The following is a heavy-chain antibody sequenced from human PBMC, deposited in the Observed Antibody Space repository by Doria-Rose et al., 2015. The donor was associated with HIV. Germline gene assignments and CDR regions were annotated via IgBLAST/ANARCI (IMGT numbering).Heavy chain of an antibody. CDR3: ARGLLRGGWNDVDYYYGMDV. V-gene: IGHV4-34*01. Sequence: VQLRQWGAGLVKPSETLSLTCTVFGGSFSGYYWSWIRQPPGKGLEWIGEIHHSGCTNYRTSLKSRVNISLDTSKNLFSLKLSSVTAADTAVYYCARGLLRGGWNDVDYYYGMDVWGQGTTVTVSS. CDR1: GGSFSGYY. J-gene: IGHJ6*02. CDR2: IHHSGCT. D-gene: IGHD1-1*01.